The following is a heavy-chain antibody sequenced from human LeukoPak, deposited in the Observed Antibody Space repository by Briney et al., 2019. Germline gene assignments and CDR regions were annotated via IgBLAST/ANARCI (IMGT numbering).Heavy chain of an antibody. CDR1: GGSFSGYY. J-gene: IGHJ4*02. CDR3: ASSVCSGGSCYWVY. V-gene: IGHV4-34*01. D-gene: IGHD2-15*01. Sequence: SETLSLTCAVYGGSFSGYYWSWIRQPPGKGLEWIGEINHSGSTNYNPSLKSRVTISVDTSKNQFSLKLSSVTAADTAVYYCASSVCSGGSCYWVYWGQGTLVTVSS. CDR2: INHSGST.